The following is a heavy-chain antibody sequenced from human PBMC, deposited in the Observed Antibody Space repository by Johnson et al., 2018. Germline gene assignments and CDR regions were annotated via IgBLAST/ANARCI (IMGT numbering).Heavy chain of an antibody. CDR1: TGSINSYY. J-gene: IGHJ4*02. V-gene: IGHV4-59*01. CDR2: IHYSGST. Sequence: VQLQESGPGLVKXSETLSLTCSVSTGSINSYYWTWILQPPGKVLEWIGNIHYSGSTKSNPSLKSRVTMSVDTSKKQLSLRLTSVTAADTAVYYCAGFCRGGTCPDYWGQGTLVTVSS. CDR3: AGFCRGGTCPDY. D-gene: IGHD2-15*01.